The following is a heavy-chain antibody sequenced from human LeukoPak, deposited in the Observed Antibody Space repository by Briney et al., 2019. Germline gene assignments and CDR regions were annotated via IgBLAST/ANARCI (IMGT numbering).Heavy chain of an antibody. V-gene: IGHV3-30*02. D-gene: IGHD4-11*01. CDR1: GFTFSSCG. CDR2: IRYDGSNK. J-gene: IGHJ6*03. CDR3: AKEDRTVTWEYYYYMDV. Sequence: GESLKISCAASGFTFSSCGMHGVRQAPGKGLEWVAFIRYDGSNKYYADSVKGRFTISRDNSKNTLYLQMNSLRAEDTAVYYCAKEDRTVTWEYYYYMDVWGKGTTVTVSS.